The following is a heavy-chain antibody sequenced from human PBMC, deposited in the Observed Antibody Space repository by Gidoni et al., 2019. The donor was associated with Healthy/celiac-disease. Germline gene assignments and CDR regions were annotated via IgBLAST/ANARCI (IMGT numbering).Heavy chain of an antibody. CDR1: GSSFSSYW. D-gene: IGHD6-13*01. V-gene: IGHV3-74*01. Sequence: EVQLVESGGGLVQPGGSLRLSCVASGSSFSSYWVHRVRQAPGKGVVWVARINIDGSSTSDADSVKGRFTISRYNAENTLYLQMNSLRAEVTAVYYCARSSSSWFSFDYWGQGTLVTVSS. CDR2: INIDGSST. CDR3: ARSSSSWFSFDY. J-gene: IGHJ4*02.